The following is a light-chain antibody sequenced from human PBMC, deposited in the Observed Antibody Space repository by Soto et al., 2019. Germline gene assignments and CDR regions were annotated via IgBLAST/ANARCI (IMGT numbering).Light chain of an antibody. Sequence: QSVLTQPPPVSGAPGQTVTISCTGSSSNIGADYDVHWYQQLPGTAPKVFIYGYNHRPSGVPDRFSGSKSGTSASLAITGVRDEDEADYYCQSYDSSLSGVVFGGGTKLTVL. CDR2: GYN. CDR3: QSYDSSLSGVV. V-gene: IGLV1-40*01. CDR1: SSNIGADYD. J-gene: IGLJ2*01.